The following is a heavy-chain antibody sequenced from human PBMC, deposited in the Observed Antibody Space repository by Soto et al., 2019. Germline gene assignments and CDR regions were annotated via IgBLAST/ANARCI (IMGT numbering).Heavy chain of an antibody. CDR3: ARDYGPPPYYYYGMDV. V-gene: IGHV3-21*01. CDR2: ITSSSSYI. J-gene: IGHJ6*02. Sequence: GGSLRLSCAASGFTFSSYSVNWVRQAPGKGLEWVSSITSSSSYINYADSVKGRFTISRDNAKNSLYLQTNSLRAEDTAVYYCARDYGPPPYYYYGMDVWGQGTTVTVSS. CDR1: GFTFSSYS. D-gene: IGHD3-10*01.